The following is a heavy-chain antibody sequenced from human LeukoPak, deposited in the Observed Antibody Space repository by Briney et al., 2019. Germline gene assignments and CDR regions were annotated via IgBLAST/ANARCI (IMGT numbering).Heavy chain of an antibody. V-gene: IGHV4-59*12. J-gene: IGHJ3*02. CDR3: ARDPAWGLTAPGAFDI. Sequence: PSETLSLTCTVSGGSISSYYWSWIRQPPGKGLEWIGYIYYSGSTNYNPSLKSRVTISVDTSKNQFSLKLSSVTAADTAVYYCARDPAWGLTAPGAFDIWGQGTMVTVSS. D-gene: IGHD3-16*01. CDR1: GGSISSYY. CDR2: IYYSGST.